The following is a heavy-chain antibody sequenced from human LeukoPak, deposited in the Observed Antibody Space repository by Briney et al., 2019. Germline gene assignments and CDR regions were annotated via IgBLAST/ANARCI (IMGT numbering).Heavy chain of an antibody. Sequence: ASVKVSCKASGHTFTSYGISWVRQAPGQGLEWMGWISAYNGNTNYAQKLQGRVTMTTDTSTSTAYMELRSLRSEDTAVYYCARDLVTVAGTPFDYWGQGTLVTVSS. CDR3: ARDLVTVAGTPFDY. CDR1: GHTFTSYG. J-gene: IGHJ4*02. D-gene: IGHD6-19*01. CDR2: ISAYNGNT. V-gene: IGHV1-18*01.